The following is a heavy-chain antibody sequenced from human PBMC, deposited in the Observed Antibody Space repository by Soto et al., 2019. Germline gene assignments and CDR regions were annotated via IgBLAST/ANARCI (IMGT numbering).Heavy chain of an antibody. Sequence: QVQLVQSGAEVKKPGSSVKVSCKASGGTFSSYTISWVRQAPGQGLEWMGRIIPILGIANYAQKFQGRVTITADKSTSTAYMELSSLRSEDTAVYYCARAATWQSAAAAPGYWGQGTLVTVSS. CDR3: ARAATWQSAAAAPGY. V-gene: IGHV1-69*02. CDR1: GGTFSSYT. J-gene: IGHJ4*02. D-gene: IGHD6-13*01. CDR2: IIPILGIA.